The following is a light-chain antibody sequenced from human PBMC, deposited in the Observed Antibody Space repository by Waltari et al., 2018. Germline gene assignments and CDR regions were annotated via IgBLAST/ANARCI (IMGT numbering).Light chain of an antibody. CDR3: AAWDDSLNGVV. J-gene: IGLJ2*01. CDR1: SSHLGRNT. CDR2: SNN. V-gene: IGLV1-44*01. Sequence: QSVLTQPPSASGTHGQRVTISCSGSSSHLGRNTVNWYQQPPGTAPKPLIYSNNPRPSGVSDRFSGSKSGTSASLAISGLQSEDEADYYCAAWDDSLNGVVFGGGTKLTVL.